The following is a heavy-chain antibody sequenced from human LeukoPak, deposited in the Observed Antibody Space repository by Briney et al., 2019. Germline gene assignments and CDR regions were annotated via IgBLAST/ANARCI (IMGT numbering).Heavy chain of an antibody. J-gene: IGHJ5*02. CDR1: GFTFSSYW. V-gene: IGHV3-7*01. D-gene: IGHD2-2*01. CDR3: AREKRKCVVVPAAISAIWFDP. Sequence: GGSLRLSCTASGFTFSSYWMSWVRQAPGKGLEWVANIKQDGSGKYYVDSVKGRFTISRDNAKNSLYLQMNSLRAEDTAVYYCAREKRKCVVVPAAISAIWFDPWAQGTLVTVSS. CDR2: IKQDGSGK.